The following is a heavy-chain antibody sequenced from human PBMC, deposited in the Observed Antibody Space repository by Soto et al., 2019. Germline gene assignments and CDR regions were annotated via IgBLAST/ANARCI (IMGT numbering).Heavy chain of an antibody. V-gene: IGHV1-18*04. D-gene: IGHD3-3*01. CDR1: GYTFTSYG. Sequence: GASVKVSCKASGYTFTSYGISWVRQAPGQGLEWMGWISAYNGNTNYAQKLQGRVTMTTDTSTSTAYMELRSLRSDDTAVYYCARGYNDFWSGYSNYWGQGTLVTVSS. CDR3: ARGYNDFWSGYSNY. J-gene: IGHJ4*02. CDR2: ISAYNGNT.